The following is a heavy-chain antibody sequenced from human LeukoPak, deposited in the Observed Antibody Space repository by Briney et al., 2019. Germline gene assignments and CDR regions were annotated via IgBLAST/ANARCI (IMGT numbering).Heavy chain of an antibody. J-gene: IGHJ4*02. Sequence: GGSLRLSCAASGFTFSSYCMNWVRQAPGKGLEWISFISTSSSYIHYADSVKGRFTISRDNARNSLYLQMNSLRAEDTAVYYCAKVMIPSANYFDYWGQGTLVTVSS. D-gene: IGHD3-16*01. CDR3: AKVMIPSANYFDY. V-gene: IGHV3-21*04. CDR1: GFTFSSYC. CDR2: ISTSSSYI.